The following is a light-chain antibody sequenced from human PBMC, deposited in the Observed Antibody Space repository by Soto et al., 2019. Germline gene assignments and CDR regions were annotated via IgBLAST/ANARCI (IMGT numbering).Light chain of an antibody. J-gene: IGLJ1*01. Sequence: QSVLTQPASVSGSPGQSITISCTGTSSDVGSYNLVSWYQQHLGKAPKLMIYEVSKRPSGVSNRFSGSKSGNTASLTISGLQAEDEADYYCCSYAGSLFGPGTKVTVL. CDR2: EVS. CDR1: SSDVGSYNL. V-gene: IGLV2-23*02. CDR3: CSYAGSL.